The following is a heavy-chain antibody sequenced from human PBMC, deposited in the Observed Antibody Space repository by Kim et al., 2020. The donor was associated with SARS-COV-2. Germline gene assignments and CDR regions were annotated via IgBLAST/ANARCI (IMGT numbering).Heavy chain of an antibody. Sequence: VKGRFTISRDNSKTTLYLQMNSLRAEDTAVYYCARDVLAAAGRGDNWFDPWGQGTLVTVSS. J-gene: IGHJ5*02. D-gene: IGHD6-13*01. V-gene: IGHV3-30*07. CDR3: ARDVLAAAGRGDNWFDP.